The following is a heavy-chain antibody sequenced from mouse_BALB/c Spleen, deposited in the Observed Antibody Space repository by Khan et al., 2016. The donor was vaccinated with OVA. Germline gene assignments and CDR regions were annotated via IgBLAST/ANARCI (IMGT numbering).Heavy chain of an antibody. J-gene: IGHJ4*01. D-gene: IGHD2-3*01. Sequence: EVQLQESGPGLVKPSPSLSLTCTVTGYSITSDYAWNWILQFPGNKLDWMGYITYSGSTNYNPTLKSQITFTLDTSKNPVFLEFSSVTTEDTATYYCARDGSRYNYAMDYWGQGTSVTVSS. V-gene: IGHV3-2*02. CDR3: ARDGSRYNYAMDY. CDR2: ITYSGST. CDR1: GYSITSDYA.